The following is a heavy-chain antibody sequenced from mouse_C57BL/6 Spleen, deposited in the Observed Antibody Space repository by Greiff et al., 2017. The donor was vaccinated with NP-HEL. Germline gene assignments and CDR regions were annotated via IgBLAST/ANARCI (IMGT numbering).Heavy chain of an antibody. D-gene: IGHD2-5*01. CDR2: IYPGDGDT. CDR3: AREGDYSNFYYFDY. CDR1: GYAFSSYW. V-gene: IGHV1-80*01. J-gene: IGHJ2*01. Sequence: QVQLQQSGAELVKPGASVKISCKASGYAFSSYWMNWVKQRPGKGLEWIGQIYPGDGDTNYNGKFKGKATLTADKSSSTAYMQLSSLTSEDSAVYFCAREGDYSNFYYFDYWGQGTTLTVSS.